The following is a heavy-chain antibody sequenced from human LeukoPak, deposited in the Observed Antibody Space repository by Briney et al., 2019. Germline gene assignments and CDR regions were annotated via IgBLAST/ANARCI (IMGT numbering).Heavy chain of an antibody. D-gene: IGHD4-17*01. CDR1: GFTFSSYG. CDR3: AKAQAVTTSPFDY. CDR2: IRYDGSNK. J-gene: IGHJ4*02. V-gene: IGHV3-30*02. Sequence: GGSLRLSCAASGFTFSSYGMHWVRQAPGKGLEWVAFIRYDGSNKYYADSVKGRFTISRDNSKNTLYLQMNSLRAEDTAVYYCAKAQAVTTSPFDYWGQGTLVTVSS.